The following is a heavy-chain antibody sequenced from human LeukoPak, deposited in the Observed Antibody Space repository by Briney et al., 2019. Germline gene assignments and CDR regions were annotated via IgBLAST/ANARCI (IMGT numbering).Heavy chain of an antibody. D-gene: IGHD4-17*01. V-gene: IGHV4-39*07. CDR3: ARARTVTTWGY. J-gene: IGHJ4*02. Sequence: SEILSLTCTVSDGSLSSSSYYWGWIRQPPGKGLEWIGSIYYSGSTYYNPSLKSRVTISVDTSKNQFSLKLSSVTAADTAVYYCARARTVTTWGYWGQGTLVTVSS. CDR2: IYYSGST. CDR1: DGSLSSSSYY.